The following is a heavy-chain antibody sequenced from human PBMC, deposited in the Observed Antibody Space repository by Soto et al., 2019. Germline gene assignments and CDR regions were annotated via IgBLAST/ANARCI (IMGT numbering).Heavy chain of an antibody. D-gene: IGHD2-2*01. J-gene: IGHJ4*02. CDR1: GGTFSSYA. Sequence: QVQLVQSGAEVKKPGSSVKVSCKASGGTFSSYAISWVRQAPGQGLAWMGGIIPIFGTANYAQKFQGRVTITAAESTTTAYRELSSLRSEDTAVYYCATTYQLLRFSEEYYFDYWGQGTLVTVSS. V-gene: IGHV1-69*12. CDR3: ATTYQLLRFSEEYYFDY. CDR2: IIPIFGTA.